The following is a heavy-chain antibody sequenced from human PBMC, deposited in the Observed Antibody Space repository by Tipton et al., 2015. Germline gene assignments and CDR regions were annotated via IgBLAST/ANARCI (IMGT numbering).Heavy chain of an antibody. D-gene: IGHD2-15*01. Sequence: TLSLTCTVSGASVSSGSFYWTWIRQPPGKGLEWIGYMYYSGSTNYNPSHKSRVTISVDTSKNQFSLKMSSVTAADTAVYYCARNGWWDYDWYFDLWGRGAQVTVSS. CDR3: ARNGWWDYDWYFDL. J-gene: IGHJ2*01. CDR2: MYYSGST. CDR1: GASVSSGSFY. V-gene: IGHV4-61*01.